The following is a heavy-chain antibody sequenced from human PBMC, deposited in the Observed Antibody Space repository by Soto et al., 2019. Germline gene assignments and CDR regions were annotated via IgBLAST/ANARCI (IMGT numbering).Heavy chain of an antibody. CDR1: GFTFSSYG. V-gene: IGHV3-30*18. Sequence: HPGGSLRLSCAASGFTFSSYGMHWVRQAPGKGLEWVAVISYDGGNKYYADSVKGRFTISRDNSKNTLYLQMNSLRAEDTAVYYCAKDFAYYWGQGTLVTVSS. J-gene: IGHJ4*02. CDR2: ISYDGGNK. CDR3: AKDFAYY.